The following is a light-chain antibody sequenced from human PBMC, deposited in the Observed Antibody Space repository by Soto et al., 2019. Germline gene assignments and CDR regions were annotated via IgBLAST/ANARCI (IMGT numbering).Light chain of an antibody. CDR1: QTIGGSS. CDR2: RAS. CDR3: QQSGT. V-gene: IGKV3-20*01. Sequence: EIVLTQSPGTLSLSPGERATLSCRASQTIGGSSLAGYQHRPGQAPRLLLYRASARAAGIADRFSGSGSGTDFTLTISRLEPEDFAVYYCQQSGTFGPGTKVDIK. J-gene: IGKJ3*01.